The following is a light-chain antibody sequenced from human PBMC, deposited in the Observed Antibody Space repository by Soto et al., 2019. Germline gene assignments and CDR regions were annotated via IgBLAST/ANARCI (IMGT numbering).Light chain of an antibody. V-gene: IGKV3D-20*02. Sequence: SRERATLSCRAIQSVTSSYLAWYQQKPGQAPRLLIYAASSRATGIPVRFSGSGSGTDFTLTISSLEPEDFAVYYCQQRSNWPPITFGQGTRLEIK. CDR2: AAS. J-gene: IGKJ5*01. CDR1: QSVTSSY. CDR3: QQRSNWPPIT.